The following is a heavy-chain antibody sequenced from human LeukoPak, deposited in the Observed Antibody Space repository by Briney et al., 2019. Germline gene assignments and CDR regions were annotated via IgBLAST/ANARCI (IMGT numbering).Heavy chain of an antibody. D-gene: IGHD3-22*01. CDR2: INPKSGSI. V-gene: IGHV1-2*02. J-gene: IGHJ3*01. CDR1: GYTFTGYY. CDR3: ARVHASSYCYDSVGF. Sequence: ASVKVSCKASGYTFTGYYIHWVRQAPGQGLEWMGWINPKSGSINYAQKFQARVTMTRDTSINTAYMELSRLRSDDTAVYYCARVHASSYCYDSVGFWGQGTMVTVSS.